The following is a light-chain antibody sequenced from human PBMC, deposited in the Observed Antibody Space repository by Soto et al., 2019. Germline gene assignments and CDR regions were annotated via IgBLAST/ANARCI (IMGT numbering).Light chain of an antibody. Sequence: QSALTQPPSASGSLGQSATISCTGSSSDVGGYNSVSWYQYHPGKAPKVLIYEVTKLPSGVPDRFSGSKSGNTASLTVSGLQAEDEADYFCISYAGSNKVIFGGGTQLTVL. V-gene: IGLV2-8*01. CDR3: ISYAGSNKVI. CDR2: EVT. CDR1: SSDVGGYNS. J-gene: IGLJ2*01.